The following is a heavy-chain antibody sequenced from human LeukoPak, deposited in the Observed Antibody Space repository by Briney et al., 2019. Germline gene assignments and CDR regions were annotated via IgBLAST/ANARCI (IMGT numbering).Heavy chain of an antibody. CDR3: ANKDYGDYFELYYFDY. D-gene: IGHD4-17*01. V-gene: IGHV3-23*01. CDR1: GFTFSSYT. Sequence: PGGSLRLSCAASGFTFSSYTMNWVRRAPGKGLEWVSAISGSGGSTYYADSVKGRFTISRDNSKNTLYLQMNSLRAEDTAVYYCANKDYGDYFELYYFDYWGQGTLVTVSS. J-gene: IGHJ4*02. CDR2: ISGSGGST.